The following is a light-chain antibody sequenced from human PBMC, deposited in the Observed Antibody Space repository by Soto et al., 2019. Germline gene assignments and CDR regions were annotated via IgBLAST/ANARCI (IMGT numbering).Light chain of an antibody. CDR2: DAS. Sequence: EIVMTQSPATLSVSPGERATLSCRASQSVYSMLAWYQQKPGQAPRLLIYDASTRATGIPASFSGSGSGTEFTLTISSLQSQDFAVYYWQQYYKWPLTFGGGTKVEI. CDR1: QSVYSM. CDR3: QQYYKWPLT. J-gene: IGKJ4*01. V-gene: IGKV3-15*01.